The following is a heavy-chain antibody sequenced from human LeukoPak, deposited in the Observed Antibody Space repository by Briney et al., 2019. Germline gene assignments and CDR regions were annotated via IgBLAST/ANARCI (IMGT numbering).Heavy chain of an antibody. V-gene: IGHV3-33*06. D-gene: IGHD2-2*01. CDR1: GFTFSSYG. CDR3: AKDLMYQRHFDY. Sequence: GSLRLSCAASGFTFSSYGMHWVRQAPGKGLEWVAVIWYGGSNKYYADSVKGRFTISRDNSKNTLYLQMNSLRAEDTAVYYCAKDLMYQRHFDYWGRGTLVTVSS. CDR2: IWYGGSNK. J-gene: IGHJ4*02.